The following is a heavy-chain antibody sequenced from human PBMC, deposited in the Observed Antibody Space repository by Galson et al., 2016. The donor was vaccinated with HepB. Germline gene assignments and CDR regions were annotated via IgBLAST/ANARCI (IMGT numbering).Heavy chain of an antibody. D-gene: IGHD5-18*01. V-gene: IGHV3-23*01. CDR3: AKRPYSYGWHYGMDV. CDR2: IPLGGTP. Sequence: SLRLSCAASGFSFSSYAMSWVRQAPGKGLEWVSGIPLGGTPYSADSVKGRFTISRDTSKNILYLQMKSLRDEDTAVYYCAKRPYSYGWHYGMDVWGQGTTVTVSS. J-gene: IGHJ6*02. CDR1: GFSFSSYA.